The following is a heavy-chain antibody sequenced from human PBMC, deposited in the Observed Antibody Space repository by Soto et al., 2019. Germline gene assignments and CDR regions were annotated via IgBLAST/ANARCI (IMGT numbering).Heavy chain of an antibody. D-gene: IGHD6-13*01. CDR2: ISAYNGNT. CDR1: GYTFTSYG. J-gene: IGHJ4*02. CDR3: ARDAAAGLNDY. Sequence: QVQLVQSGAEVKKPGASVKVSCKASGYTFTSYGISWVRQAPGQGLEWMGWISAYNGNTKYAQKFKGRVTMTTDKSTSTAYMEVRSLRSDDTAVYYCARDAAAGLNDYWGQGTLVTVSS. V-gene: IGHV1-18*01.